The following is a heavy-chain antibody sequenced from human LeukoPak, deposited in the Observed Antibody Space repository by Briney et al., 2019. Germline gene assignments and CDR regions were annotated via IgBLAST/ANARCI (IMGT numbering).Heavy chain of an antibody. CDR1: GFTFDDYG. D-gene: IGHD1-26*01. V-gene: IGHV3-20*04. CDR2: INWYGDIT. CDR3: ARDGQHVGATNFDY. Sequence: GGSLRLSCAASGFTFDDYGMSWVRQAPGKGLEWVSCINWYGDITCYAHSLNRRFTISRDNANNSLYLQMNSLRAEDTALYYCARDGQHVGATNFDYWGQGTLVTVSS. J-gene: IGHJ4*02.